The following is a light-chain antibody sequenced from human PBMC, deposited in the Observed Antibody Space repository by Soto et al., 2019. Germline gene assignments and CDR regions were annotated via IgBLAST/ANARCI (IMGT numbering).Light chain of an antibody. V-gene: IGKV1-39*01. CDR3: QQSYSTPRT. CDR2: AAS. CDR1: QSISSY. Sequence: DIQITHSPSSLSASVGDRVTITCRASQSISSYLNWYQQKPGKVPKLLIYAASSLQSGVPSRFSGSGSGTDFTLTISSLQPEDFATYYCQQSYSTPRTFGQGTKVDI. J-gene: IGKJ1*01.